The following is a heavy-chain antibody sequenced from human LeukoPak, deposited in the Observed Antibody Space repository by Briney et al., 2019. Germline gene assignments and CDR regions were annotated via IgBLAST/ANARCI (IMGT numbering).Heavy chain of an antibody. V-gene: IGHV4-34*01. CDR2: INRSGST. CDR3: AVXXXXLFDP. CDR1: GGSFSGYF. J-gene: IGHJ5*02. Sequence: PSETLSLTCAVYGGSFSGYFWSWFRQPPGKGLEWIGEINRSGSTNYNSSLSLKSRVTISVDTSKNQFSLKLSSVTAADTAVYYCAVXXXXLFDPW.